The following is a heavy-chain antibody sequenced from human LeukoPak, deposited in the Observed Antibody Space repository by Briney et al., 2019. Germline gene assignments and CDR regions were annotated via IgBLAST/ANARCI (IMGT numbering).Heavy chain of an antibody. CDR3: ATSYDMGWLIGY. J-gene: IGHJ4*02. CDR2: IKQDGSEK. CDR1: GFTFGDTW. D-gene: IGHD3/OR15-3a*01. V-gene: IGHV3-7*03. Sequence: GGSLRLSCAASGFTFGDTWMNWVRRVPGQGLEWVANIKQDGSEKFYVASVKGRFTISRDNGKSSLYLQMNSLRAEDTALYYCATSYDMGWLIGYWGQGTLVTVSS.